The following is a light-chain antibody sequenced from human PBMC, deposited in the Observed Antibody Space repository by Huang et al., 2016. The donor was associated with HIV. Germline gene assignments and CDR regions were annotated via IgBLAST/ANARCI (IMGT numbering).Light chain of an antibody. CDR2: AAS. CDR1: QSISSY. V-gene: IGKV1-39*01. J-gene: IGKJ2*01. Sequence: DIEMTQSPSSLSASVGDRVSITCKASQSISSYLSWYHQKPGKAPKLLIYAASSLGSGAPSRFRGSGAGTDFSLTISGLRPEDFGTYYCQQSYMTPYTFGQGTRLDI. CDR3: QQSYMTPYT.